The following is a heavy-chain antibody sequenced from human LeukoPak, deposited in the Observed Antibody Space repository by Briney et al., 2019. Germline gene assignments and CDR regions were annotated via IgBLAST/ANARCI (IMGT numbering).Heavy chain of an antibody. J-gene: IGHJ4*02. Sequence: SETLSLTCIVSGGSISSYCWSWIRQPPGKGLEWIGYIRYIGSTYYNPSLKSRVTMSMDTSTNQFSLNLSSVTAADTAVYYCARDQGSGDANFDYWGQGTLVTVSS. CDR1: GGSISSYC. CDR3: ARDQGSGDANFDY. V-gene: IGHV4-59*01. D-gene: IGHD4-17*01. CDR2: IRYIGST.